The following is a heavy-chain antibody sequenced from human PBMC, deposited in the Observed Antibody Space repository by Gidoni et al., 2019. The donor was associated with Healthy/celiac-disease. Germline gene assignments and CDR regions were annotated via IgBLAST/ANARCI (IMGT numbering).Heavy chain of an antibody. CDR1: GFTFRSYA. V-gene: IGHV3-23*01. Sequence: EVQLLESGGGLVQPGGSLRLSCSPSGFTFRSYAMSWVRPAPGKGLEWVSAISGSGGSTYYADSVKGRFTISRDNSKNTLYLQMNSLRAEATAVYYCAKEDYSNYLDAFDIWGQGTMVTVSS. CDR2: ISGSGGST. CDR3: AKEDYSNYLDAFDI. J-gene: IGHJ3*02. D-gene: IGHD4-4*01.